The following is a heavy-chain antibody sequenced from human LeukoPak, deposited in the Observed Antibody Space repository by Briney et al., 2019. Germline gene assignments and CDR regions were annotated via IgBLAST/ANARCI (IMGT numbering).Heavy chain of an antibody. D-gene: IGHD3-3*01. CDR3: ARTVVLRFLEWLFDV. CDR2: IIPIFGTA. Sequence: KISCKASGGTFSSYAISWVRQAPGQGLEWMGGIIPIFGTANYAQKFQGRVTITADESTSTAYMELSSLRSEDTAVYYCARTVVLRFLEWLFDVWGKGTTVTVSS. J-gene: IGHJ6*04. CDR1: GGTFSSYA. V-gene: IGHV1-69*01.